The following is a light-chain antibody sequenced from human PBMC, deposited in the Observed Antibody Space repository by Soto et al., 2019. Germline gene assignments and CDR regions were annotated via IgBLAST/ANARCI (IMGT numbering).Light chain of an antibody. J-gene: IGKJ2*01. CDR3: QQYTSYPYT. V-gene: IGKV1-5*03. CDR2: QAS. CDR1: QSISGW. Sequence: DIQMTQSPSTLSASAGDRVTITCRASQSISGWLAWYQQKPGKAPKFLIYQASHLENRVPSRFSGSGSGTEFTLTISSLQPDDFATYYCQQYTSYPYTFGQGTKLEIK.